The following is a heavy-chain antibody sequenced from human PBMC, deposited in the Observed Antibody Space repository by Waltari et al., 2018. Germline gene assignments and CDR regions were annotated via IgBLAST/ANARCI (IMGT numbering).Heavy chain of an antibody. CDR1: GDSVSSNSVT. Sequence: QVQLQQSAPGLVKPSQTLSLTCVISGDSVSSNSVTWHWIRQSPSRGLEWLGRTYYRSKWNNDYAISVKSRITINPDTSKNQFSLQLNSVTPEDTAVYFCARGYGSGSYRGAFNIWGQGTMVTVSS. V-gene: IGHV6-1*01. CDR3: ARGYGSGSYRGAFNI. D-gene: IGHD6-19*01. CDR2: TYYRSKWNN. J-gene: IGHJ3*02.